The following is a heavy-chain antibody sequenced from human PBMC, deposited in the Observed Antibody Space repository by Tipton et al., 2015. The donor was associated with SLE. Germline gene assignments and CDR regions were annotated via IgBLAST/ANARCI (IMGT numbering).Heavy chain of an antibody. Sequence: TLSLTCTVSGDSISSHYWSWIRQPPGKGLEWIGYIYFSGSTKYNPSLKGRVTMSVDTSKNQFSLSVNSVTAADTAVYYCARDPYNSGGYGAFDIWGQGTMVTVSS. CDR1: GDSISSHY. CDR3: ARDPYNSGGYGAFDI. CDR2: IYFSGST. D-gene: IGHD3-22*01. J-gene: IGHJ3*02. V-gene: IGHV4-59*11.